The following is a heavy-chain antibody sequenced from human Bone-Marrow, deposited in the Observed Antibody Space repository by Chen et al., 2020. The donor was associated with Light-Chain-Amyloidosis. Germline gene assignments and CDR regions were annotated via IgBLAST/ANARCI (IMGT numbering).Heavy chain of an antibody. J-gene: IGHJ4*02. CDR2: VNTDGSST. CDR1: GFTFSSHW. Sequence: EVQLVESGGGLVQPGGSLRLSCAASGFTFSSHWMHWVRQAPGKGLVWVSRVNTDGSSTAYADSVEGRFTISRDNAKNTLYLQMPSLRAEDTAVYFCARPRSTYSSAFDYWGQGTLVTVSS. V-gene: IGHV3-74*01. CDR3: ARPRSTYSSAFDY. D-gene: IGHD6-19*01.